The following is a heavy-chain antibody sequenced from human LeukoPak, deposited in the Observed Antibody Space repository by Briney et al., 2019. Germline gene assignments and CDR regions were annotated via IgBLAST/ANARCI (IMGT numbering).Heavy chain of an antibody. CDR2: INPNSGDT. CDR3: ARWDGYSSSPDY. D-gene: IGHD6-13*01. CDR1: GYSLTVYY. J-gene: IGHJ4*02. Sequence: ASVRVSCKASGYSLTVYYMHWLRQAPGQGRERVGWINPNSGDTSYAQKFQGRVTMTRDMSISTIYMELTRLRSDDTALYYCARWDGYSSSPDYWGQGTLVTVSS. V-gene: IGHV1-2*02.